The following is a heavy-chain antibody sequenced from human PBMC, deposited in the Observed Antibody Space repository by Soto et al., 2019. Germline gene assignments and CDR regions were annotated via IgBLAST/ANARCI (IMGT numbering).Heavy chain of an antibody. CDR2: IHNSGSS. J-gene: IGHJ4*02. Sequence: QVQLQESGPGLVKPSQTLSLTCSVSGGSINSNAYYWSWIRQPPGKGLEWLGYIHNSGSSHYRPSLKRRLNISHDTSKNQFSLRVTSVTPADPAVYSCARLRDGYNSFDYWGLGILVTVSS. CDR1: GGSINSNAYY. CDR3: ARLRDGYNSFDY. D-gene: IGHD5-12*01. V-gene: IGHV4-30-4*01.